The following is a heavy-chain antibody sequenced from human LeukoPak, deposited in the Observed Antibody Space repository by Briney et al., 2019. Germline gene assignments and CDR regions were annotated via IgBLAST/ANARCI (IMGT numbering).Heavy chain of an antibody. CDR2: IWYDGSNI. CDR1: GFTFSNYA. CDR3: ANNGVSPNYYYGMNV. Sequence: PGGSLRLSCSASGFTFSNYAMYWVRQAPGKGLEWVAVIWYDGSNIHYADSVQGRFTISRDSSKNMLYLQMNSLRAEDTGVYYCANNGVSPNYYYGMNVWGQGTTVTVSS. J-gene: IGHJ6*02. D-gene: IGHD2-8*01. V-gene: IGHV3-33*08.